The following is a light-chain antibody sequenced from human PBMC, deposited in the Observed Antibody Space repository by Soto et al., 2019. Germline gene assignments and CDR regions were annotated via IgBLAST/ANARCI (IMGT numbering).Light chain of an antibody. V-gene: IGLV3-21*04. J-gene: IGLJ3*02. Sequence: SYVLTQPPSVSVAPGKTARITCGGNNIGSKSVHWYQQKPGQAPVVVIYYDSDRPSGIPERFSGSNSGNTATLTISRAEAGDEADYYCQVWDSSSDHPVFGGGTKLTVL. CDR1: NIGSKS. CDR3: QVWDSSSDHPV. CDR2: YDS.